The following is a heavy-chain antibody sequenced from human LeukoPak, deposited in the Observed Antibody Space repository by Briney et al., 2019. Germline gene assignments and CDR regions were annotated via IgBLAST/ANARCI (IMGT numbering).Heavy chain of an antibody. CDR1: GYTFTGYY. CDR2: IKPNSGGT. CDR3: AREVDWSGYYGGDDYYYGMDV. J-gene: IGHJ6*02. V-gene: IGHV1-2*02. D-gene: IGHD3-3*01. Sequence: ASVKVSCKASGYTFTGYYMHRVRQAPGQGLEWMGWIKPNSGGTNYAQKFQGRVTMTRDTSISTAYMELSRLRSDDTAVYYCAREVDWSGYYGGDDYYYGMDVWGQGTTVTVSS.